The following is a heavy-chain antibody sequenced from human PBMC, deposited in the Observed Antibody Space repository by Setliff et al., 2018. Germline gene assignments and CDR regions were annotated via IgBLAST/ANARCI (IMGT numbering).Heavy chain of an antibody. V-gene: IGHV4-34*01. CDR2: ITHTGTTGST. Sequence: LSLTCAASGGTFTYYYWTWIRQSPAKGLEWIGEITHTGTTGSTKYNPSLKSRVTMSIDTSKNQFSLMVTSVTAADTAVYYCARDRTYYGSGTYTRYFDYWGQGTLVTVSS. CDR1: GGTFTYYY. CDR3: ARDRTYYGSGTYTRYFDY. D-gene: IGHD3-10*01. J-gene: IGHJ4*02.